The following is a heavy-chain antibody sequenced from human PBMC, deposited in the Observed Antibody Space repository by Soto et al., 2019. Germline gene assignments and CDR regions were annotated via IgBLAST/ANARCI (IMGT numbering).Heavy chain of an antibody. CDR2: IYSSGST. V-gene: IGHV4-31*03. D-gene: IGHD3-22*01. J-gene: IGHJ3*02. CDR1: GGSISSGDYY. Sequence: QVQLQESGPGLVKPSQTLSLTCTVSGGSISSGDYYWSWIRHHPGKGLEWIGHIYSSGSTYYNPSLRSRVTISADTSKNQFSLRLSSVTAADTAVYYCVRDYDYDTSRNDAFDIWGQGTMVTVSS. CDR3: VRDYDYDTSRNDAFDI.